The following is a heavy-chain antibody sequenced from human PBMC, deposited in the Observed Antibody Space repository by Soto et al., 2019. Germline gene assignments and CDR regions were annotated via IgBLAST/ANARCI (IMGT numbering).Heavy chain of an antibody. CDR2: INPSSGGT. V-gene: IGHV1-2*04. D-gene: IGHD2-2*01. CDR1: GYTFTGYY. CDR3: AKGSYASFDY. J-gene: IGHJ4*02. Sequence: QVQLVQSGAEVKKPGASVKVSCKASGYTFTGYYMHWVRQAPGQGLEWMGWINPSSGGTNYAQKFQGWVTRTRDTSISTAYMELSRLRSDDTAVYYCAKGSYASFDYWGQGTLVTVSS.